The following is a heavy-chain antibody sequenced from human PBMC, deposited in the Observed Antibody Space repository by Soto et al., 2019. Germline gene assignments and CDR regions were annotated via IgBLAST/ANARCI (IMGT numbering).Heavy chain of an antibody. CDR2: IYYSGST. CDR1: GGSISSYY. CDR3: ARVQAMVRGGYYYYYYMDV. D-gene: IGHD3-10*01. V-gene: IGHV4-59*01. J-gene: IGHJ6*03. Sequence: ASETLSLTCTVSGGSISSYYWSWIRQPPGKGLEWIGYIYYSGSTNYNPSLKSRVTISVDTSKNQFSLKLSSVTAADTAVYYCARVQAMVRGGYYYYYYMDVWGKGTTVTVSS.